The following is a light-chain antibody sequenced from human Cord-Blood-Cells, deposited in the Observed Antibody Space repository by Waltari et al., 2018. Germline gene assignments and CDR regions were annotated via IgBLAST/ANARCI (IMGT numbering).Light chain of an antibody. J-gene: IGLJ3*02. CDR2: DNN. CDR1: SSHIGTNY. V-gene: IGLV1-51*01. CDR3: GTWDSSLSAGV. Sequence: QSVLTQPPSVSAAPGQKVTISCSGSSSHIGTNYVSWYQQLPGTAPKLLIYDNNKPPSGIPDRFSGSKSGTSATLGITGLQTGDEADYYCGTWDSSLSAGVFGGGTKLTVL.